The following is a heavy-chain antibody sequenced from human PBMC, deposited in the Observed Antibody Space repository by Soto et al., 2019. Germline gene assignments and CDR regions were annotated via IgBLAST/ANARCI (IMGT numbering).Heavy chain of an antibody. CDR2: IDHSGST. D-gene: IGHD3-10*01. CDR3: ASRPPYYYGSGSYGFDP. V-gene: IGHV4-30-2*01. J-gene: IGHJ5*02. Sequence: QLQLQESGSGLVKPSQTLSLTCAVSGGSISSGGYSWSWIRQPPGKGLECIGYIDHSGSTYYNPSLKSRVTISVDRSKNQFSLKLSSVTAADTAVYYCASRPPYYYGSGSYGFDPWGQGTLVTVSS. CDR1: GGSISSGGYS.